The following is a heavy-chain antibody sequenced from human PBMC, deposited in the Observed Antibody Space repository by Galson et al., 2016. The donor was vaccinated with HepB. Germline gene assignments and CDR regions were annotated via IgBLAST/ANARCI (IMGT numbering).Heavy chain of an antibody. J-gene: IGHJ4*02. CDR2: INGDESST. CDR3: EREVETIGERYFDY. V-gene: IGHV3-74*01. D-gene: IGHD4-23*01. CDR1: GFAFTRYW. Sequence: SLRLSCAVSGFAFTRYWMHWVRQAPGKGLVWVSRINGDESSTTYADSVKGRFTISRDNAKNTLHLQMNSLRVEDTAVYYCEREVETIGERYFDYWGQGILVTVSS.